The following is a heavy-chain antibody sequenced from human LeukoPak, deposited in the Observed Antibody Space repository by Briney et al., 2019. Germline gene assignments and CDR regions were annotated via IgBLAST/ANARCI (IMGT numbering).Heavy chain of an antibody. D-gene: IGHD3-22*01. Sequence: ASVKVSCKGSGYTFTSYGISWVRQAPGQGLEWMGWISAYNGNTNYAQKLQGRVTMTTDTSTSTAYMELRSLRSDDTAVYYCARALRNYYDSSGPFDYWGQGTLVTVSS. CDR3: ARALRNYYDSSGPFDY. V-gene: IGHV1-18*01. J-gene: IGHJ4*02. CDR1: GYTFTSYG. CDR2: ISAYNGNT.